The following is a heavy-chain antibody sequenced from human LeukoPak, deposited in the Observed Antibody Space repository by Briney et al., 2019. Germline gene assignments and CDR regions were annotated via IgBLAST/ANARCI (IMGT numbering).Heavy chain of an antibody. CDR3: ARRVLAAVGYYFDS. Sequence: GESLKISCKSSGYIFTNYWIGWVRQMPGKGLEWMGIIYGGDSETRYSPSFQGQVTISLDKSITTAYLQWSSLKASDTAMYYCARRVLAAVGYYFDSWGQGTLVTVSS. V-gene: IGHV5-51*01. J-gene: IGHJ4*02. CDR1: GYIFTNYW. CDR2: IYGGDSET. D-gene: IGHD6-13*01.